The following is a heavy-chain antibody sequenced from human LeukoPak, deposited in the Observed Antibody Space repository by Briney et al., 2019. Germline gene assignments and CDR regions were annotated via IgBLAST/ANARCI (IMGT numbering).Heavy chain of an antibody. CDR1: GYTFTIYY. J-gene: IGHJ3*02. D-gene: IGHD3-9*01. CDR2: INPSGGST. V-gene: IGHV1-46*01. Sequence: ASVKVSCKASGYTFTIYYMHWVRQAPGQGLEWMGIINPSGGSTSYAQKFQGRVTMTTDTATTTAYMELRSLRSDDTAVYYCARGGYYDILTGYETVDAFDIWGQGTMVTVSS. CDR3: ARGGYYDILTGYETVDAFDI.